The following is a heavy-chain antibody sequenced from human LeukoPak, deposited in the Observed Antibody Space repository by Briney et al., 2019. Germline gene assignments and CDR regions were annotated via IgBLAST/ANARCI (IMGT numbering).Heavy chain of an antibody. D-gene: IGHD6-19*01. CDR3: AKGPGAAVAKRYIQH. J-gene: IGHJ1*01. Sequence: GGSLRLSCAAPGFTFKDYAMHWVRQAPGKGLEWVALISWDSGNSYYADSVKGRFTIARDNSKNSLSLQMNSLRPEDTALYYCAKGPGAAVAKRYIQHWGQGTLVTVSS. CDR2: ISWDSGNS. V-gene: IGHV3-43D*03. CDR1: GFTFKDYA.